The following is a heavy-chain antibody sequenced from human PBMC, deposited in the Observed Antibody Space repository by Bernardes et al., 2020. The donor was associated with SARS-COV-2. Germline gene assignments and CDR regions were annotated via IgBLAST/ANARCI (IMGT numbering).Heavy chain of an antibody. CDR3: AKFLAGSSPHRTGAVTYFDY. J-gene: IGHJ4*02. V-gene: IGHV3-23*01. D-gene: IGHD3-3*01. CDR1: GFTFSSHA. Sequence: GGALRTSRAASGFTFSSHALSWVRPAPRKGPEGGPSIRGSFWDPIYADSVKGRFPISRDNSKNTVFLQMSSLRAEDTAVYYCAKFLAGSSPHRTGAVTYFDYWGQGTLVTVSS. CDR2: IRGSFWDP.